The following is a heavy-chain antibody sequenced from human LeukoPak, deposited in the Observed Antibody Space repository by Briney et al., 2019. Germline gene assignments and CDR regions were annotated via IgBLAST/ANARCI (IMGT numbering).Heavy chain of an antibody. Sequence: GSLRLSCAASGFTFSSYWMSWVRQAPGKGLEWVANIKKDGSEKYYVDSVKGRFTISRDNAKNSLYLQMNSLRAEDTAVYYCARVRITMIVVVNYFDYWGQGTLVTVSS. V-gene: IGHV3-7*01. CDR2: IKKDGSEK. CDR3: ARVRITMIVVVNYFDY. D-gene: IGHD3-22*01. J-gene: IGHJ4*02. CDR1: GFTFSSYW.